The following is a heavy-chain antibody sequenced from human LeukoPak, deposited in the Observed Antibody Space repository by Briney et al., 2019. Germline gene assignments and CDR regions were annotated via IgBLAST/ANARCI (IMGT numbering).Heavy chain of an antibody. J-gene: IGHJ4*02. V-gene: IGHV3-21*04. CDR3: ARVATFGVVIGFDY. CDR1: GFTFSSYS. Sequence: PGGSLRLSCAASGFTFSSYSMNWVRQAPGKGLEWVSSISSSSSYIYYADSVKGRFTISRDNAKNSLYLQMNSLRAEDTAMYYCARVATFGVVIGFDYWGQGTLVTVAS. CDR2: ISSSSSYI. D-gene: IGHD3-3*01.